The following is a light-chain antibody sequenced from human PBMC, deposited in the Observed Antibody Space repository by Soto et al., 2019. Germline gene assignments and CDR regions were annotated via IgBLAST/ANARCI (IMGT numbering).Light chain of an antibody. V-gene: IGKV3-20*01. CDR3: QQYGNSPLT. CDR2: GAS. CDR1: KSVSARY. Sequence: ETLLTQSPGTLSLSPGDIATLSCRASKSVSARYLAWYQQKPGQPPRLLVYGASTRAAGIPDRFSGSGSGTDFTLTISRLEPEDFAMFYCQQYGNSPLTLGGGTKVDIK. J-gene: IGKJ4*01.